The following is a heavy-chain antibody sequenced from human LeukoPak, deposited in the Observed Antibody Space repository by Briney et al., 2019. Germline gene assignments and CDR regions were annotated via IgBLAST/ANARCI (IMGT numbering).Heavy chain of an antibody. CDR2: FDPEDGET. D-gene: IGHD3-22*01. V-gene: IGHV1-24*01. J-gene: IGHJ6*02. CDR3: ATASYYYDSSGYPTLLSMDV. Sequence: GASVKVSCKASGYTFTSYYMHWVRQAPGKGLEWMGGFDPEDGETIYAQRLQGRVTMTEDTSTDTAYMELSSLRSEDTAVYYCATASYYYDSSGYPTLLSMDVWGQGTTVTVSS. CDR1: GYTFTSYY.